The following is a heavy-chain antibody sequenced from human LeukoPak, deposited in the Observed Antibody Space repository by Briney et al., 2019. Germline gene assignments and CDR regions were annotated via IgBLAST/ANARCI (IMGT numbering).Heavy chain of an antibody. CDR2: IIPIFGTA. D-gene: IGHD6-13*01. J-gene: IGHJ4*02. CDR3: ARGSYPAGTADY. CDR1: GGTFSSYA. V-gene: IGHV1-69*01. Sequence: SVKVSCKASGGTFSSYAISWVRQAPGQGLEWMGGIIPIFGTANYTQKFQGRVTITADESTSTAYMELSSLRSEDTAVYYCARGSYPAGTADYWGQGTLVTVSS.